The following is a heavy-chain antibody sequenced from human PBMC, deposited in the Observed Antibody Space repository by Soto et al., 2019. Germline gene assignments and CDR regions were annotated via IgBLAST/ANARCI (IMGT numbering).Heavy chain of an antibody. Sequence: QVQLVQSGAEVKKPGASAKVSCKASGYTFTSYAMHWVRQAPGQRLEWMGWINAGNGNTKYSQKFQGRVTITRDTSASTAYMELSSLRSEDTAVYYCARDLAGDYYDSSGYSGYFDYWGQGTLVTVSS. CDR3: ARDLAGDYYDSSGYSGYFDY. D-gene: IGHD3-22*01. CDR1: GYTFTSYA. CDR2: INAGNGNT. J-gene: IGHJ4*02. V-gene: IGHV1-3*01.